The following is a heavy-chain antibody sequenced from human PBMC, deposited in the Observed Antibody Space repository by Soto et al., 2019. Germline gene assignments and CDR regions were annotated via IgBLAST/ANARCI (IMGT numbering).Heavy chain of an antibody. Sequence: QVQLQQWGAGLLKPSETLSLTCAVYGGSFSGYYWSWIRQPPGKGLEWIGEINHSGSTNYNPSLKSRVTISVDTSKNQFSLKLSSVTAADTAVYYCARGVVYSGTPFDYWGQGTLVTVSS. CDR2: INHSGST. J-gene: IGHJ4*02. V-gene: IGHV4-34*01. D-gene: IGHD5-12*01. CDR1: GGSFSGYY. CDR3: ARGVVYSGTPFDY.